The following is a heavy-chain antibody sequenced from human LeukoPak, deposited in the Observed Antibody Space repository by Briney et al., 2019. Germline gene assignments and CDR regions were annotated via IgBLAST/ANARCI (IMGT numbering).Heavy chain of an antibody. V-gene: IGHV3-7*01. Sequence: QSGGSLRLSCAASGFTFRSYWMSWVRQAPGKGLEWVANIKQDGSEKYYVDSVKGRFTISRDNVKNSLCLQMNSLRAEDTAVYYCARGGGPFDIWGQGTMVTVSS. CDR3: ARGGGPFDI. J-gene: IGHJ3*02. D-gene: IGHD3-16*01. CDR2: IKQDGSEK. CDR1: GFTFRSYW.